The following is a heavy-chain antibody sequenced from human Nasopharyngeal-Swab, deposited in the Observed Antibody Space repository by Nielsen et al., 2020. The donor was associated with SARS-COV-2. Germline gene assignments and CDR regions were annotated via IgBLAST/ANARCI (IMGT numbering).Heavy chain of an antibody. V-gene: IGHV1-69*13. Sequence: SVKVSCKASGGTFSSYAISWVRQAPGQGLEWMEGIIPIFGTANYAQKFQGRVTITADESTSTAYMELSSLRSEDTAVYYCARGSWATVTERRPPYAFDIWGQGTMVTVSS. CDR2: IIPIFGTA. D-gene: IGHD4-11*01. CDR1: GGTFSSYA. J-gene: IGHJ3*02. CDR3: ARGSWATVTERRPPYAFDI.